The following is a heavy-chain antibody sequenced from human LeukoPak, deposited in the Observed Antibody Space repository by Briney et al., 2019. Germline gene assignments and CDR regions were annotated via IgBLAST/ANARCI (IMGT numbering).Heavy chain of an antibody. CDR1: GFIFSDFA. V-gene: IGHV3-23*01. D-gene: IGHD2-15*01. Sequence: GGSLRLSCAASGFIFSDFAMGWVRQAPGKGLEWVSTIGGTGGDTYYADSVKGRFTVSRDNSKNTLYLQINSLTAEDTAVFYCAKYCGGSCYSGFDYWGQGTLVTVSS. CDR3: AKYCGGSCYSGFDY. CDR2: IGGTGGDT. J-gene: IGHJ4*02.